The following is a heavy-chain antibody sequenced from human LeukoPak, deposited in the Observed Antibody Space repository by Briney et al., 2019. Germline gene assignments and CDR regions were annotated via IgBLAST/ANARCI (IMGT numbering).Heavy chain of an antibody. D-gene: IGHD6-13*01. Sequence: QSGGSLRLSCAASGFTFSSYWMSWVRQAPGKGLEWVANIRQDGTEKYYVDSVKGRFTISRDNAKNSLYLQMNSLRAEDTAVYYCAREPPLYSSSWYAGGGSEAFDIWGQGTMVTVSS. J-gene: IGHJ3*02. CDR2: IRQDGTEK. CDR1: GFTFSSYW. CDR3: AREPPLYSSSWYAGGGSEAFDI. V-gene: IGHV3-7*01.